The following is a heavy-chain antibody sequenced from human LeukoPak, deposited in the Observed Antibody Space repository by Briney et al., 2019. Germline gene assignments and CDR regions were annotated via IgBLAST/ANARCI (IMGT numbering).Heavy chain of an antibody. CDR2: IWYDGSNK. D-gene: IGHD3-22*01. Sequence: GGSLRLPCAASGFTFSSYGMHWVRQAPGKGLEWVAVIWYDGSNKYYADSVKGRFTISRDNSKNTLYLQMNSLRAEDTAVYYCARDHRKYYYDSSGYYGAFDIWGQGTMVTVSS. V-gene: IGHV3-33*01. CDR1: GFTFSSYG. CDR3: ARDHRKYYYDSSGYYGAFDI. J-gene: IGHJ3*02.